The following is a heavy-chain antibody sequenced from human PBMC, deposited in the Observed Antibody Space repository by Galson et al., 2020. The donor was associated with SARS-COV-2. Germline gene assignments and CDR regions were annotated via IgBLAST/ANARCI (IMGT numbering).Heavy chain of an antibody. CDR2: TAGQGL. J-gene: IGHJ4*02. CDR1: GFTFTRYS. D-gene: IGHD3-3*01. V-gene: IGHV3-23*01. CDR3: TILWRADGVGGN. Sequence: GGSLRLSCAASGFTFTRYSMSWVRQAPGKGLEWVATAGQGLFYADSVKGRFTISRDNSKDELYLQMHSLRAEDTAVYYCTILWRADGVGGNWGQGTLVTVSS.